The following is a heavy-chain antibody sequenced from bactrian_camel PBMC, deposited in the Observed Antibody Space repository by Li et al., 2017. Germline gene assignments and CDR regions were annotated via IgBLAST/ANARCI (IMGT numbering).Heavy chain of an antibody. CDR1: GFTDRDRN. Sequence: VESGGFLKLSCTMSGFTDRDRNVEWLRQAPGKECEPVADISLDGTTKYADSVKGRFAISQDIAKNMVYLEMNNLKPEDSATYYCAPGRVRRCNYWGRGTQVTVS. CDR2: ISLDGTT. CDR3: APGRVRRCNY. V-gene: IGHV3S65*01. J-gene: IGHJ4*01. D-gene: IGHD3*01.